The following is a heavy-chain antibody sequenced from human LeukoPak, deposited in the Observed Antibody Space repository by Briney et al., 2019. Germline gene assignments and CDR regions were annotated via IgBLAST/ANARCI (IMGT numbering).Heavy chain of an antibody. Sequence: GGSLRLSCAASKFTFSNYAMSWVRQAPGKGLEWVSAISGSGGTTYYAESVKGRFTISRDNSKNTVYLQVNSLRAEDTAVYYCAKKMGSGTYSTFDMLGQGTMVTVSS. CDR3: AKKMGSGTYSTFDM. CDR1: KFTFSNYA. D-gene: IGHD1-26*01. CDR2: ISGSGGTT. V-gene: IGHV3-23*01. J-gene: IGHJ3*02.